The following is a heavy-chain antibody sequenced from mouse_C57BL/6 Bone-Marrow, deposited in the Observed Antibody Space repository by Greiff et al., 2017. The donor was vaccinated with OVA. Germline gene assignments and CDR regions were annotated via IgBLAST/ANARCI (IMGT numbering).Heavy chain of an antibody. CDR1: GYTFTSYW. Sequence: QVQLQQPGAELVKPGASVKMSCKASGYTFTSYWITWVKQRPGQGLEWIGDIYPGSGSTNYNEKFKSKATLTVDTSSSTAYMQLSSLTSEDSAVYYCAREVIDYDCSSPGWFAYWGQGTLVTVSA. D-gene: IGHD1-1*01. CDR2: IYPGSGST. CDR3: AREVIDYDCSSPGWFAY. V-gene: IGHV1-55*01. J-gene: IGHJ3*01.